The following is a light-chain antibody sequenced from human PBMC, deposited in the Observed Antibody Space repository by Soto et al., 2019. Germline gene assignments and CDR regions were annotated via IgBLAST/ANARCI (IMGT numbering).Light chain of an antibody. J-gene: IGKJ2*01. CDR3: QQYDRYSYS. CDR1: QSISKW. Sequence: DIQMTQSPYSLSAAVGDRVTIACRASQSISKWVAWYQQKPGKAPKILISDASSLESGVPSRFSGSGSGTEFTLTISSLQPDDFATYYCQQYDRYSYSFGQGTKVDIK. CDR2: DAS. V-gene: IGKV1-5*01.